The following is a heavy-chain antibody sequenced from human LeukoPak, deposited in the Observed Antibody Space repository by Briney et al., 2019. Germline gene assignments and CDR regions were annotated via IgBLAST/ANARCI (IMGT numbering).Heavy chain of an antibody. V-gene: IGHV3-30-3*01. Sequence: PGGSLRLSCAASGFTFGSYAMHWVRQAPGRGLEWVAGISYDGTNKYYADSVKGRFTISRDNSKNTLYLQMNSLRAEDTAVYYCARLSANSSAYFLDYWGQGTLVTVSS. CDR2: ISYDGTNK. CDR3: ARLSANSSAYFLDY. D-gene: IGHD3-22*01. CDR1: GFTFGSYA. J-gene: IGHJ4*02.